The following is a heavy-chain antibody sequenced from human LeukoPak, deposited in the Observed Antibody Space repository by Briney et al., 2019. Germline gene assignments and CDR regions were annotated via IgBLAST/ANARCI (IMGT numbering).Heavy chain of an antibody. CDR1: GFTFSSYS. D-gene: IGHD5-12*01. CDR3: AKDSDSGYDYLPNWFDP. Sequence: GGSLRLSCAASGFTFSSYSMNWVRQAPGKGLEWVSSISSSSSYIYYADSVKGRFTISRDNSKNTLYLQMNSLRAEDTAVYYCAKDSDSGYDYLPNWFDPWGQGTLVTVSS. V-gene: IGHV3-21*04. J-gene: IGHJ5*02. CDR2: ISSSSSYI.